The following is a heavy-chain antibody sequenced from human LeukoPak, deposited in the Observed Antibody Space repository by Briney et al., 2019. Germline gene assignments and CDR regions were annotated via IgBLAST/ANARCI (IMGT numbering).Heavy chain of an antibody. D-gene: IGHD3-22*01. Sequence: QPGGSLRLSCAASGITFSSYAMHWVRQAPGKGLEWVAVISYDGSNKYYADSVKGRFTISRDNSKNTLYLQMNSLRAEDTAVYYCAKGSQYYYDSSGYFFDYWGQGTLVTVSS. V-gene: IGHV3-30*04. J-gene: IGHJ4*02. CDR1: GITFSSYA. CDR3: AKGSQYYYDSSGYFFDY. CDR2: ISYDGSNK.